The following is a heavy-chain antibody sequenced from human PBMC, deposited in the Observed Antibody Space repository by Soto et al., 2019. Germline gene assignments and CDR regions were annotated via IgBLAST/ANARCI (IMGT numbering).Heavy chain of an antibody. J-gene: IGHJ4*02. V-gene: IGHV4-39*01. CDR3: ARHIMVRGLRGASDY. CDR1: GGSISSSSYY. D-gene: IGHD3-10*01. Sequence: QLQLQESGPGLVKPSETLSLTCTVSGGSISSSSYYWGWIRQPPGKGLEWIGSIYYSGSTYYNPSLKSRVTISVDTSKNQFSLKLSSVTAADTAVYYCARHIMVRGLRGASDYWGQGTLVTVSS. CDR2: IYYSGST.